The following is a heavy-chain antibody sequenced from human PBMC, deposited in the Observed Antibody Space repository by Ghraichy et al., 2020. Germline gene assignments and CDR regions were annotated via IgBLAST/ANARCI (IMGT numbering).Heavy chain of an antibody. V-gene: IGHV3-21*01. CDR1: GFTFSSYS. CDR2: ISSSSSYI. J-gene: IGHJ4*02. D-gene: IGHD6-19*01. Sequence: GGSLRLSCAASGFTFSSYSMNWVRQAPGKGLEWVSSISSSSSYIYYADSVKGRFTISRDNAKNSLYLQMNSLRAEDTAVYYCASTASSGWPYYFDYWGQGTLVTVSS. CDR3: ASTASSGWPYYFDY.